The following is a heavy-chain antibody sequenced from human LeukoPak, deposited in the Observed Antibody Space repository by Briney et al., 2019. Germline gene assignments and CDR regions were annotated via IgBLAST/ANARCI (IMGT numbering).Heavy chain of an antibody. CDR2: INHSGST. CDR3: ARVYGYYYYYLDV. D-gene: IGHD3-10*01. J-gene: IGHJ6*03. CDR1: GGSFSGYY. V-gene: IGHV4-34*01. Sequence: PSETLSLTCAVYGGSFSGYYWSWIRQPPGKGLEWIGEINHSGSTNYNPSLKSRVTISVDTSKNQVSLKLSSVTAADTAVYYCARVYGYYYYYLDVWGKGTTVTVSS.